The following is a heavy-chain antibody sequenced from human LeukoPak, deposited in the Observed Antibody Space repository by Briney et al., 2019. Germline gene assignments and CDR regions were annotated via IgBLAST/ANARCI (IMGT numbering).Heavy chain of an antibody. J-gene: IGHJ3*02. CDR2: IYTSGST. CDR1: GGSISSYY. Sequence: PSETLSLTCTVSGGSISSYYWSWTRQPAGKGLEWIGRIYTSGSTNYNPSLKSRVTMSVDTSKNQFSLKLSSVTAADTAVYYCAREDSSGWQETDAFDIWGQGTMVTVSS. CDR3: AREDSSGWQETDAFDI. V-gene: IGHV4-4*07. D-gene: IGHD6-19*01.